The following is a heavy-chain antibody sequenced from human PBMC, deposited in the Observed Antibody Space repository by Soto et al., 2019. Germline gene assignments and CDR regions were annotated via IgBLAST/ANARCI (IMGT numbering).Heavy chain of an antibody. V-gene: IGHV3-49*03. CDR1: GFTFGDYA. D-gene: IGHD4-4*01. Sequence: GGSLRLSCTASGFTFGDYAMSWIRQAPRKGLEWVGFIRSKGYGATTGYAASVKGRFTISRDDSQSIAYLQMDSLKTEDTAVYYCTRARYSPPYYFDYWGQGTLVTVSS. J-gene: IGHJ4*02. CDR2: IRSKGYGATT. CDR3: TRARYSPPYYFDY.